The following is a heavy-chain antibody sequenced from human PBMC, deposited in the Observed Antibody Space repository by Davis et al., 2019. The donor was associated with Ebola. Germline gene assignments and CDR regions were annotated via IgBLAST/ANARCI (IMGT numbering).Heavy chain of an antibody. J-gene: IGHJ4*02. CDR3: AIQILGFTRVFDY. V-gene: IGHV4-39*01. D-gene: IGHD1-26*01. CDR1: GGSMKNSNFY. CDR2: LFYTGTT. Sequence: GSLRLSCSVSGGSMKNSNFYRSWVRKPPGQGLEWLGRLFYTGTTYVNSSFASRVAVSVDTPKNQFSLTLNSVTATDTAVYYCAIQILGFTRVFDYCGRGTQVTVSS.